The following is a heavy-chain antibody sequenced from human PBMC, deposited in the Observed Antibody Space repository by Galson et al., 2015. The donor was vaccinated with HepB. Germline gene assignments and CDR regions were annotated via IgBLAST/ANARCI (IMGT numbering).Heavy chain of an antibody. J-gene: IGHJ6*03. CDR3: GKHNFLDYYYMDV. CDR1: GVSFSTSA. CDR2: ISGRDGTT. V-gene: IGHV3-23*01. Sequence: SLRLPCAASGVSFSTSAMCWVRQAPGKGLEWVSNISGRDGTTHWADSVTGRFTIARDNSKNTLHLQMNSLRAEDTAVYYCGKHNFLDYYYMDVWGKGTTVTVSS. D-gene: IGHD2/OR15-2a*01.